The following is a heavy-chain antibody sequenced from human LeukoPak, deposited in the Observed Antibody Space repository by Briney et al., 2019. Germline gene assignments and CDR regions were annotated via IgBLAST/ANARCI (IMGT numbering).Heavy chain of an antibody. CDR2: IYYTGGT. V-gene: IGHV4-59*01. CDR1: GGSFSSFY. D-gene: IGHD3-16*02. CDR3: ARDYHMAV. Sequence: SETLSLTCTVSGGSFSSFYWSWIRQPPGKGLEWIGYIYYTGGTNYDPSLKSRITTSGDTSKNQFSLKLTSVTAADTAVYYCARDYHMAVWGKGTSVTVSS. J-gene: IGHJ6*01.